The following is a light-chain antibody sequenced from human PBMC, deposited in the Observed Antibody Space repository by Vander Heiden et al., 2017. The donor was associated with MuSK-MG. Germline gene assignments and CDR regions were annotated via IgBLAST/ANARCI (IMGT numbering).Light chain of an antibody. CDR3: RSYNSSRNTSV. J-gene: IGLJ1*01. CDR1: SSDVGGYNY. CDR2: EVS. Sequence: QSALPPPASVSASPGQSITITCSGTSSDVGGYNYVTWYQQHPGKAPKLMIYEVSNRPSGVSNRFSGSKSGNTASLTISGLQAEDEADYYCRSYNSSRNTSVFGTGTKVTVL. V-gene: IGLV2-14*01.